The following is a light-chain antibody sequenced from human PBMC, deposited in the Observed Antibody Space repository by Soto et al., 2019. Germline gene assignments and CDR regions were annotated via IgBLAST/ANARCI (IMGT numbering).Light chain of an antibody. Sequence: ERVMTQSPVTLSVSPGERATLSCRASHDIGTDLAWYQQRPGQAPRLLIYRASARATGIPARFSGSGSGTEFTLTISSLQSEDFAIYYCQQYNNWPPITFGQGTRLEIK. CDR3: QQYNNWPPIT. CDR1: HDIGTD. CDR2: RAS. J-gene: IGKJ5*01. V-gene: IGKV3-15*01.